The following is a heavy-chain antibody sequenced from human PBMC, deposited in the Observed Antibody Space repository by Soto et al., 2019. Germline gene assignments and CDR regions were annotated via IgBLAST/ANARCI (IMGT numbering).Heavy chain of an antibody. CDR2: INTNTGNP. V-gene: IGHV7-4-1*01. J-gene: IGHJ4*02. D-gene: IGHD6-13*01. CDR3: ARVGGGYSSSDFDY. CDR1: GYTFTSYA. Sequence: ASVKVSCKASGYTFTSYAINWVRQAPGQGLEWMGWINTNTGNPTYAQGFTGRFVFSLDTSVSTAYLQICSLKAEDTAVYYCARVGGGYSSSDFDYWGQGTLVTVSS.